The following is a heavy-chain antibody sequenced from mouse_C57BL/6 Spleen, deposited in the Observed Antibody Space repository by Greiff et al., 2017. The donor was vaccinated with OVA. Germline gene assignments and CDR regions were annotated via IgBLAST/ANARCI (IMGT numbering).Heavy chain of an antibody. Sequence: EVMLVESGGGLVKPGGSLKLSCAASGFTFSSYAMSWVRQTPEKRLEWVATISDGGSYTYYPDNVKGRFTISRDNAKNNLYLQMSHLKSEDTAMYYCARVTGFFDYWGQGTTRTVSS. CDR3: ARVTGFFDY. CDR2: ISDGGSYT. D-gene: IGHD4-1*01. V-gene: IGHV5-4*03. CDR1: GFTFSSYA. J-gene: IGHJ2*01.